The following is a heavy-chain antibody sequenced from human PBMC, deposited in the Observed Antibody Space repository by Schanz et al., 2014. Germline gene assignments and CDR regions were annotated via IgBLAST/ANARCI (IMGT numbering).Heavy chain of an antibody. V-gene: IGHV3-23*01. Sequence: ELQLLESGGGLVQPGGSLRLSCAASGFTVSNSYIHWVRQAPGKGLEWVSTISGSGGDTYYADSVKGRFTISRDNSKNTLYLQMNSLRAEDTAVYYCAKGQLLSYYFDYWGQGTLVTVSS. D-gene: IGHD2-21*01. CDR1: GFTVSNSY. J-gene: IGHJ4*02. CDR3: AKGQLLSYYFDY. CDR2: ISGSGGDT.